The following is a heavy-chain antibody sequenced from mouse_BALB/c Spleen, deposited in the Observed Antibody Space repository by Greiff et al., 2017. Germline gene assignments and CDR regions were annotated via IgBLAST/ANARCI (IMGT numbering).Heavy chain of an antibody. D-gene: IGHD2-13*01. V-gene: IGHV3-2*02. J-gene: IGHJ2*01. Sequence: EVKLMESGPGLVKPSQSLSLTCTVTGYSITSDYAWNWIRQFPGNKLEWMGYISYSGSTSYNPSLKSRISFTRDTSKNQFFLQLNSVTTEDTATYYCARRGGDYYFDYWGQGTTLTVSS. CDR2: ISYSGST. CDR1: GYSITSDYA. CDR3: ARRGGDYYFDY.